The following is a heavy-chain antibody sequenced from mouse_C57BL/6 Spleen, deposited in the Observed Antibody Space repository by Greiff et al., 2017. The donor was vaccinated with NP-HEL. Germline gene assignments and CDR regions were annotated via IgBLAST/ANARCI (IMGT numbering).Heavy chain of an antibody. D-gene: IGHD2-3*01. V-gene: IGHV1-53*01. CDR1: GYTFTSYW. CDR3: ARGRNGYYEDWFAY. Sequence: QLQQPGTELVKPGASVKLSCKASGYTFTSYWMHWVKQRPGQGLEWIGNINPSNGGTNYNEKFKSKATLTVDKSSSTAYMQLSSLTSEDSAVYYCARGRNGYYEDWFAYWGQGTLVTVSA. J-gene: IGHJ3*01. CDR2: INPSNGGT.